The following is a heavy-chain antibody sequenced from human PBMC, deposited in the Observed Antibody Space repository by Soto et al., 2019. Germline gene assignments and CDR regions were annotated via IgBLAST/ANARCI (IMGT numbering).Heavy chain of an antibody. CDR2: VSHDGRNK. V-gene: IGHV3-30*03. J-gene: IGHJ4*02. CDR3: ARGRRQWLVTSDFNY. D-gene: IGHD6-19*01. Sequence: VQLVESGGGVVQPGRSLRLSCAASGFTFSDYAMHWVRQAPGKGLEWVEVVSHDGRNKHYADSVKGRFTISRDSSNNKVSLEITSLRAEDTAVYYCARGRRQWLVTSDFNYWGQGALVTVSS. CDR1: GFTFSDYA.